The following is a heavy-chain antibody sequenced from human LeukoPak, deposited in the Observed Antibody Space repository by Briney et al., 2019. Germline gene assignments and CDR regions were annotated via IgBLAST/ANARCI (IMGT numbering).Heavy chain of an antibody. CDR2: ISSSGSTI. Sequence: SGGSLRLSCAASGFTFSSYEMNWVRQAPGKGLEWVSYISSSGSTIYYADSVKGRFTISRDNAKNSLYLQMNSLRAEDTAVYYCARVPGRSSTSCPSCSYWGQGTLVTASS. CDR1: GFTFSSYE. J-gene: IGHJ4*02. V-gene: IGHV3-48*03. CDR3: ARVPGRSSTSCPSCSY. D-gene: IGHD2-2*01.